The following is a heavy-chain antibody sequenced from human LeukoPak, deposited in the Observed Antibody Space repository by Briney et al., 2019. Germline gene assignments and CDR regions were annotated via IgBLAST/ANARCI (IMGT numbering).Heavy chain of an antibody. CDR3: ASYLTSIPSGMDV. D-gene: IGHD2/OR15-2a*01. Sequence: PGGSLRRSCTASGFTFSRYWMHWLRQGPGKGLVWVSRISTDGSSSTYADSVKGRFAISRDNGKNTLYLQMNSLRAEDTAVYYCASYLTSIPSGMDVWGQGTTVIVSS. V-gene: IGHV3-74*01. CDR1: GFTFSRYW. CDR2: ISTDGSSS. J-gene: IGHJ6*02.